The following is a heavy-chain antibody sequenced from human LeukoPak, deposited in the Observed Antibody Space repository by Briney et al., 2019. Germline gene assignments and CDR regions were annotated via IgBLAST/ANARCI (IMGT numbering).Heavy chain of an antibody. D-gene: IGHD6-25*01. CDR2: IYYTGST. V-gene: IGHV4-59*01. CDR3: ARDRGSGVFDP. J-gene: IGHJ5*02. CDR1: GGSISSYY. Sequence: PSETLSLTCTVSGGSISSYYWSWIRQPPGKGLEWIGYIYYTGSTNYNPSLKSRVTISVDTSNNQFSLKLSSVTAADTAVYYCARDRGSGVFDPWGQGTLVTVSS.